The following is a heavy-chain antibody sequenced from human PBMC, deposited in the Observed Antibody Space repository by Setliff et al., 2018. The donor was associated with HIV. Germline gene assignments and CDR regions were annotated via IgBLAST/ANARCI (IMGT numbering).Heavy chain of an antibody. CDR2: IWADEITK. CDR3: AKEFEDLSGAY. D-gene: IGHD3-10*01. CDR1: GFTFSSYA. Sequence: GGSLRLSCAASGFTFSSYAIHWVRQAPGMGLEWVAMIWADEITKFYADSVKGRFTISRDNSKNTLYLQMNSLRAEDTATYYCAKEFEDLSGAYWGQGTLVTVSS. V-gene: IGHV3-30*02. J-gene: IGHJ4*02.